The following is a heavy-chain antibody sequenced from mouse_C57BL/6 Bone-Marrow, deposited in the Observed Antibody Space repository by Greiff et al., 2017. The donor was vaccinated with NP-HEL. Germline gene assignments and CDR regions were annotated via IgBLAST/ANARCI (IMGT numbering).Heavy chain of an antibody. CDR2: IDPSDSYT. J-gene: IGHJ4*01. CDR3: ASHYYGSHYYAMDY. CDR1: GYTFTSYW. V-gene: IGHV1-59*01. Sequence: VQLQQPGAELVRPGTSVKLSCKASGYTFTSYWMHWVKQRPGQGLEWIGVIDPSDSYTNYNQKFKGKATLTVDTSSSTAYMQLSSLTSEDSAVYYCASHYYGSHYYAMDYWGQGTSVTVSS. D-gene: IGHD1-1*01.